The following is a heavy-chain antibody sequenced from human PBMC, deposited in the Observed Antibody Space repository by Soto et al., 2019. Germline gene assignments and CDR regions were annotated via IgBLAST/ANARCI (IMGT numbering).Heavy chain of an antibody. V-gene: IGHV4-4*02. CDR1: GGSISSSNW. D-gene: IGHD6-13*01. CDR2: IYHSGST. J-gene: IGHJ4*02. Sequence: QVQLQESDPGPVKPSGTLSLTCAVSGGSISSSNWWSWVRQPPGKGLEWIGEIYHSGSTNYNPSLKSRVTISVDKSKSQFSLKLSSVTAADTAVYYCHSHNPGIAAAGPLGLIDYWGQGTLVTVSS. CDR3: HSHNPGIAAAGPLGLIDY.